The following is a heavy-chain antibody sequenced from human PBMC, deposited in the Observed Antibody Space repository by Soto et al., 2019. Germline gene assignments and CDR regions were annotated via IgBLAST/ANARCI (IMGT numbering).Heavy chain of an antibody. CDR3: ARGPDYYDSSGYYYPEFDY. CDR1: GGTFSSYA. CDR2: IIPIFGTA. Sequence: QVQLVQSGAEVKKPGSSVKVSCKASGGTFSSYAISWVRQAPGQGLEWMGGIIPIFGTANYVQKFQGRVTMTTEESPSTAYMELSTLRSEDTAVYYCARGPDYYDSSGYYYPEFDYWGQGTLVTVSS. V-gene: IGHV1-69*05. D-gene: IGHD3-22*01. J-gene: IGHJ4*02.